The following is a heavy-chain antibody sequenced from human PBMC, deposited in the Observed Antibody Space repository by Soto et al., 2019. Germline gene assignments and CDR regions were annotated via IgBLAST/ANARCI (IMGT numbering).Heavy chain of an antibody. J-gene: IGHJ5*02. CDR1: GFTFSSYA. Sequence: EVHLLESGGGLVQPGGSLRLSCAASGFTFSSYAMTWVRQAPGRGLEGVSGITGSGGITYYADSVKGRFTISRDNSKSTLYLQMNRLRAEDTAVYYCAKDTRYGDYVRWFDPWGQGTLVTVSS. CDR3: AKDTRYGDYVRWFDP. CDR2: ITGSGGIT. D-gene: IGHD4-17*01. V-gene: IGHV3-23*01.